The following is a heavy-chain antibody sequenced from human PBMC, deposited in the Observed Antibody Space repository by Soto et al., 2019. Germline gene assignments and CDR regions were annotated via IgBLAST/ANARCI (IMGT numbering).Heavy chain of an antibody. CDR2: IIPIFGTA. Sequence: SVKVSCKASGGNFISYAISWVRQAPGQGLEWMGGIIPIFGTANYAQKFQGRVTITADESTSTAYMALSSLRSEDTAVYYCARIFGGYCSSSSCYDGASMDVWGQGTTVTVSS. V-gene: IGHV1-69*13. CDR3: ARIFGGYCSSSSCYDGASMDV. J-gene: IGHJ6*02. D-gene: IGHD2-2*01. CDR1: GGNFISYA.